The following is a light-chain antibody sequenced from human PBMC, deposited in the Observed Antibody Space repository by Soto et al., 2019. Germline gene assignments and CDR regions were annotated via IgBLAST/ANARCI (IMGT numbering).Light chain of an antibody. CDR3: QSYDNSLSGVWV. Sequence: QSVLTQPASVSGSPGQSITISCTGTSSDVGGYNYVSWYQQYPGKAPKLMIYEVSNRPSGVSNRFSGSKSGNTASLTISGLQAEDESDYYCQSYDNSLSGVWVFGGGTQLTVL. V-gene: IGLV2-14*01. CDR2: EVS. J-gene: IGLJ3*02. CDR1: SSDVGGYNY.